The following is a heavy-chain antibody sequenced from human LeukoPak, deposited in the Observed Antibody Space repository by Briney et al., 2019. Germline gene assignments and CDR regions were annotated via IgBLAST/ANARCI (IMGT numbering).Heavy chain of an antibody. CDR1: AHYP. Sequence: GRSLRLSCAAAAHYPMHLVREAPGKGMVRVSDSNSDGSWTSYADSVNGRFSISKDNAKNTVYLQMNRLIAEDTAVYYCVSCYETYWGRGTLVTVSS. J-gene: IGHJ4*02. V-gene: IGHV3-74*01. D-gene: IGHD2-2*01. CDR2: SNSDGSWT. CDR3: VSCYETY.